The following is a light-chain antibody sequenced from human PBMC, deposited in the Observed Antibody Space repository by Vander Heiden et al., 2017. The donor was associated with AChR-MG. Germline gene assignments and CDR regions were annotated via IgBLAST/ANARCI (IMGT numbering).Light chain of an antibody. V-gene: IGLV2-14*01. J-gene: IGLJ2*01. CDR3: SSYTSSRTLI. CDR2: DVS. CDR1: SSDVGGYNY. Sequence: QSALTQPASVSGSPGQSITISCTGTSSDVGGYNYVAWYQQHPGKAPKLMRYDVSKRPSGVSNRFSGSKSGNTASLTISGLQAEDEADYYCSSYTSSRTLIFGGGTKLTVL.